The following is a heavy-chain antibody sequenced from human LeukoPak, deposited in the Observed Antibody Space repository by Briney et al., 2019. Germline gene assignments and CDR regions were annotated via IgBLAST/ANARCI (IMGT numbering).Heavy chain of an antibody. V-gene: IGHV1-69*02. CDR3: ARGPARLYNWFDP. D-gene: IGHD6-25*01. Sequence: SVKVSCKASGGTFSSYTISWVRQAPGHGVEWLGRIIPILGIANYAQKFQGRVTITADKSTSTAYMELSSLRSEDTAVYYCARGPARLYNWFDPWGQGTLVTVSS. CDR1: GGTFSSYT. J-gene: IGHJ5*02. CDR2: IIPILGIA.